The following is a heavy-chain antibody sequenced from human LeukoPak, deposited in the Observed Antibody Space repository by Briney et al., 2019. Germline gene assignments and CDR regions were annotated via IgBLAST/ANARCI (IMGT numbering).Heavy chain of an antibody. V-gene: IGHV4-59*08. J-gene: IGHJ4*02. CDR1: GGSMSSYY. D-gene: IGHD6-19*01. CDR2: IYYSGST. CDR3: ARATPPVAGYYFDY. Sequence: SETLSLTCTVSGGSMSSYYWSWIRQPPGKGLEWIGYIYYSGSTNYNPSLKSRVTISVDTSKNQFSLKLSSVTAADTAVYYCARATPPVAGYYFDYWGQGTLVTVSS.